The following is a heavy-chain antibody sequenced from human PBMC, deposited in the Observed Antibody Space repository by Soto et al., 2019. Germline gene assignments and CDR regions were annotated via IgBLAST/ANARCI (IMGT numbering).Heavy chain of an antibody. CDR1: GGTLSDHG. V-gene: IGHV1-69*06. CDR3: ARGVYGSGNYYTGPSGFDI. CDR2: TIPVFNTA. D-gene: IGHD3-10*01. Sequence: QVQLEQSGAEVKKPGSSVKVSCKASGGTLSDHGVAWLRQAPGQGLEWMGGTIPVFNTAKYAQKFQGRVTVTADKFTNIAYMELRSLRSEDTAFYFCARGVYGSGNYYTGPSGFDIWGQGTMVIVSS. J-gene: IGHJ3*02.